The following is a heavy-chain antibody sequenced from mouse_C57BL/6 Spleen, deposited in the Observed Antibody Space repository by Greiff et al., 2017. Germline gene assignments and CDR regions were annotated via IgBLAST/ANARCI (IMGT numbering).Heavy chain of an antibody. CDR2: IDPSDSYT. V-gene: IGHV1-69*01. Sequence: QVQLQQSGAELVMPGASVKLSCKASGYTFTSYWMHWVTQRPGQGLEWIGEIDPSDSYTNYNQKFKGKSTLPVDKSSSTAYMQLSSLPSEDSAVYYCARGDGYYLYAMDYWGQGTSVTVSS. J-gene: IGHJ4*01. CDR1: GYTFTSYW. D-gene: IGHD2-3*01. CDR3: ARGDGYYLYAMDY.